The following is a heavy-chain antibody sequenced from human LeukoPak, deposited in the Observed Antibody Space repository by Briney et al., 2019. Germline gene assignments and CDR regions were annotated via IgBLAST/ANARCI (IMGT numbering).Heavy chain of an antibody. V-gene: IGHV4-59*10. CDR2: IYTSGST. CDR3: ARVAAGKGYPFDY. D-gene: IGHD6-13*01. CDR1: GGSFSGYY. J-gene: IGHJ4*02. Sequence: ASETLSLTCAVYGGSFSGYYWSWIRQPAGKGLEWIGRIYTSGSTNYNPSLKSRVTMSVDTSKNQFSLKLSSVTAADTAVYYCARVAAGKGYPFDYWGQGTLVTVSS.